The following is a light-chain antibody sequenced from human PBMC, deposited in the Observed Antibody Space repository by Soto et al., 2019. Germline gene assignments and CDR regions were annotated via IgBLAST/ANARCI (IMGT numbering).Light chain of an antibody. CDR3: QQYYGTPYT. CDR2: WAS. Sequence: DIVMTQSPDSLAVSLGERATINCKSSQSVFYTSNNKNYLAWYQQKPRQPPQLLISWASTRESGVPDRFSGSGSGTDFTLTISSLQAEDVAVYYCQQYYGTPYTFGQGTKLEIK. CDR1: QSVFYTSNNKNY. J-gene: IGKJ2*01. V-gene: IGKV4-1*01.